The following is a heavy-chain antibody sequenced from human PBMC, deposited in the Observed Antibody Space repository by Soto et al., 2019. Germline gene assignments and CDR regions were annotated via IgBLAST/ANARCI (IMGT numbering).Heavy chain of an antibody. CDR2: IYYSGST. CDR3: ARGYSGYEIDAFDI. D-gene: IGHD5-12*01. CDR1: GGSISSYY. Sequence: SETLSLTCTVSGGSISSYYWSWIRQPPGKGLEWIGYIYYSGSTNYNPSLKSRVTISVDTSKNQFSLKLSSVTAADTAVYYCARGYSGYEIDAFDIWGQGTMVTVSS. J-gene: IGHJ3*02. V-gene: IGHV4-59*01.